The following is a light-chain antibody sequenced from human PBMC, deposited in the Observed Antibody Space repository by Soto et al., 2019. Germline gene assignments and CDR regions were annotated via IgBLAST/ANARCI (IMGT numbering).Light chain of an antibody. Sequence: EIVMTQSPGTLSVSPGERATLSCRASQGVGSNLAWYQQRPGQAPRLLIYAASTRATDIPARFTGRGSGTEFTHTISSLQSEDFTVYFCQQYNNWPLYTFCQGTKLEI. J-gene: IGKJ2*01. CDR3: QQYNNWPLYT. CDR1: QGVGSN. V-gene: IGKV3-15*01. CDR2: AAS.